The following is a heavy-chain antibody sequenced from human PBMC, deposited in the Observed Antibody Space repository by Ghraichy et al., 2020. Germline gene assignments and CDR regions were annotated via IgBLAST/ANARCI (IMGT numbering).Heavy chain of an antibody. CDR2: INSDGTST. CDR1: GFTFSRYW. Sequence: GGSLRLSCAASGFTFSRYWMHWVRQAPGKGLVWVSRINSDGTSTIYADSVKGRFTISRDNAKNTLYLQMNSLRAEDPAVYYCARGRVYYDSGSYYDYGMDVWGQGTTVTVPS. J-gene: IGHJ6*02. V-gene: IGHV3-74*01. D-gene: IGHD3-10*01. CDR3: ARGRVYYDSGSYYDYGMDV.